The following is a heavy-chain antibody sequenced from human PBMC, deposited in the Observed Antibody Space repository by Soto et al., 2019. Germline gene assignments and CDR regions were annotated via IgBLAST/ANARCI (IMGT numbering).Heavy chain of an antibody. CDR2: SSTSGRT. J-gene: IGHJ4*02. CDR1: GFTFSSYA. CDR3: AKTKGYTNSPTDY. V-gene: IGHV3-23*01. D-gene: IGHD6-13*01. Sequence: GGSLRLSCVGSGFTFSSYAMSWVRQAPGKGLEWVSASSTSGRTYYAESVKGRFTISRGNSKSTLFLQMNSLRAEDTAVYFCAKTKGYTNSPTDYWGQGTLVTVSS.